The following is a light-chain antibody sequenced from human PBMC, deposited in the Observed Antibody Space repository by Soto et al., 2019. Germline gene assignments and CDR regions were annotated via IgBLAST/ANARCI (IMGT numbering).Light chain of an antibody. CDR1: SSDVGSYNL. Sequence: QSALAQPASVSGSPGQSSTISCTGTSSDVGSYNLVSWYQQHPGKAPKLMIYEVNKRPSGVSSRFSGSKSGNTASLTISGLQAEDEADYYCCSYAGSSTYVFGTGTKVTVL. V-gene: IGLV2-23*02. CDR2: EVN. J-gene: IGLJ1*01. CDR3: CSYAGSSTYV.